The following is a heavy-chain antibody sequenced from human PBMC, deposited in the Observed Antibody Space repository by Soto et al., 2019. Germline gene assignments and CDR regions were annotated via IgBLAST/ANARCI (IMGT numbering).Heavy chain of an antibody. CDR1: GYTFTNLG. CDR2: ISAYNGNT. V-gene: IGHV1-18*01. D-gene: IGHD2-15*01. CDR3: VVAAQPYYLDY. J-gene: IGHJ4*02. Sequence: ASVKVSCKASGYTFTNLGISWVRQAPGQGLEWMGWISAYNGNTNYAQNFQGRVSMTTDTSTSTAYMELRSLRSDDTAVYYCVVAAQPYYLDYWGQGTLVTVSS.